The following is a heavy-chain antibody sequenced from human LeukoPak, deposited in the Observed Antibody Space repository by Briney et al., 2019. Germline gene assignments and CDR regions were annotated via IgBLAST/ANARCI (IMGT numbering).Heavy chain of an antibody. Sequence: SETLSLTCAVYGGSFSGYYWSWIRQPPGKGLEWIGEINHSGSTNYNPSLKSRVTISVDTSKNQFSLKLSPVTAADTAVYYCAREAGSGYTIDYWGQGTLVTVSS. D-gene: IGHD3-22*01. V-gene: IGHV4-34*01. J-gene: IGHJ4*02. CDR2: INHSGST. CDR3: AREAGSGYTIDY. CDR1: GGSFSGYY.